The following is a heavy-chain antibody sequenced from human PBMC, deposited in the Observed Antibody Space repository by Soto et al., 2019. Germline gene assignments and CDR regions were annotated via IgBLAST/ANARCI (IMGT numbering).Heavy chain of an antibody. D-gene: IGHD3-22*01. V-gene: IGHV5-10-1*01. CDR3: ASPTYSYDSSGYDSWYFDL. CDR1: GYSFTSYW. CDR2: IDPSDSYT. J-gene: IGHJ2*01. Sequence: EVQLVQSGAEVKKPGESLRISCKGSGYSFTSYWISWVRQMPGKGLEWMGRIDPSDSYTNYSPSFQGHVTISADKSISTASLPWSRLKASDTAMYYCASPTYSYDSSGYDSWYFDLWGRGTLVTVSS.